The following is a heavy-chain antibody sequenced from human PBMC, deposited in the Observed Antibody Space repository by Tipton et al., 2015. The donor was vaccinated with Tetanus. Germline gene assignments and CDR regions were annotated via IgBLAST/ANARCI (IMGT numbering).Heavy chain of an antibody. J-gene: IGHJ6*02. V-gene: IGHV5-51*01. CDR3: ARGSSRYPYYSGMDV. D-gene: IGHD3-22*01. CDR1: GDSFSTYW. CDR2: IYPDDSDT. Sequence: QLVQSGAEVKKPGESLKISCKGSGDSFSTYWIGWVRQMPGKGLEWMGIIYPDDSDTRYSPSFQGQVTISADKPISTAYLQWSSLKASDTAMYYCARGSSRYPYYSGMDVWGQGTTVSVSS.